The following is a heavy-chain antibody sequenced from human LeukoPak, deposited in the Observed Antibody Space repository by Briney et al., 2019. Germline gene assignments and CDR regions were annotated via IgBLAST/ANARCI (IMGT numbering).Heavy chain of an antibody. Sequence: PSETLSLTCTVSGGSISSSNSYWGWIRQPPGKGLEWIGYIYYSGSTNYNPSLKSRVIISVDTSKNQFSLKLSSVTAADTAVYYCARDSVLGAQFDYWGQGTLVTVSS. D-gene: IGHD1-26*01. CDR3: ARDSVLGAQFDY. CDR2: IYYSGST. CDR1: GGSISSSNSY. J-gene: IGHJ4*02. V-gene: IGHV4-61*01.